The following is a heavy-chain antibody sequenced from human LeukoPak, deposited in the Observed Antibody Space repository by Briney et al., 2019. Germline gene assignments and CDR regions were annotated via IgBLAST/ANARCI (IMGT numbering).Heavy chain of an antibody. CDR3: AKGLHITMIVVVTSGYFDY. J-gene: IGHJ4*02. CDR1: GFTFSIYA. V-gene: IGHV3-23*01. CDR2: ISGSGGST. D-gene: IGHD3-22*01. Sequence: GGSLRLSCAASGFTFSIYAMSWVRQAPGKGLGWVSAISGSGGSTYYADSVKGRFTISRDNSKNTLYLQMNSLRAEDTAVYYCAKGLHITMIVVVTSGYFDYWGQGTLVTVSS.